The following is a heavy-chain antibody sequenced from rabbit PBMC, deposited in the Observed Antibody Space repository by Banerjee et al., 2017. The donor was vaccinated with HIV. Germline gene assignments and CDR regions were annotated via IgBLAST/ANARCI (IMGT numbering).Heavy chain of an antibody. V-gene: IGHV1S47*01. D-gene: IGHD1-1*01. CDR1: GFDFSNYG. J-gene: IGHJ6*01. CDR3: ARAYSSSSGYAMDL. Sequence: QEQLVESGGGLVQPGGSLTLSCKASGFDFSNYGVSWVRQAPGKGLEWIGYIDPSFGRTYYATWVNGRFTISTDNAQTTLYLQLDSLTAADTATYFCARAYSSSSGYAMDLWGPGTLVTVS. CDR2: IDPSFGRT.